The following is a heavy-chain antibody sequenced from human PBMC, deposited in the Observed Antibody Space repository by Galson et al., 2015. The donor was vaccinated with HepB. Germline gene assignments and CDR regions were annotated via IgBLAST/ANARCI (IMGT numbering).Heavy chain of an antibody. V-gene: IGHV3-9*01. CDR3: AKDIRRFAVTTYAYYYGMDV. CDR1: GFTFDDYA. J-gene: IGHJ6*02. Sequence: SLRLSCAASGFTFDDYAMHWVRQAPGKGLEWVSGISWNSGSIGYADSVKGRFTISRDNAKNSLYLQMNSLRAEDTALYYCAKDIRRFAVTTYAYYYGMDVWGQGTTVTVSS. D-gene: IGHD4-17*01. CDR2: ISWNSGSI.